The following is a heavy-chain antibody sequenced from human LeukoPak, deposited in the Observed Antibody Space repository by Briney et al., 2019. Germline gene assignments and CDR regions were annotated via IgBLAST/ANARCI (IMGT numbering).Heavy chain of an antibody. Sequence: ASVKVSCKASGYTFTSYGISWVRQAPGQGLEWMGWISAYNGNTNYAQKLQGRVTMTTDTSTSTAYMELRSLRSEDTAMYYCARHVSNGNYVLMDYWGQGTLVTVSS. CDR1: GYTFTSYG. J-gene: IGHJ4*02. D-gene: IGHD1-7*01. V-gene: IGHV1-18*01. CDR2: ISAYNGNT. CDR3: ARHVSNGNYVLMDY.